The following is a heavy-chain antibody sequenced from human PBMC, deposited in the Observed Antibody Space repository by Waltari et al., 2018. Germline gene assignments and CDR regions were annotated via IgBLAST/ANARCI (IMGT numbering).Heavy chain of an antibody. D-gene: IGHD4-17*01. Sequence: QVQLQESGPGLVKPSETLSLTCAVSGYSISSGYYWGWIRQPPGKGLEWIGSIYHSGSTYYNPSLKSRVTISVDTSKNQFSLKLSSVTAADTAVYYCARVQGGDYGGYYFDYWGQGTLVTVSS. CDR1: GYSISSGYY. J-gene: IGHJ4*02. CDR2: IYHSGST. CDR3: ARVQGGDYGGYYFDY. V-gene: IGHV4-38-2*01.